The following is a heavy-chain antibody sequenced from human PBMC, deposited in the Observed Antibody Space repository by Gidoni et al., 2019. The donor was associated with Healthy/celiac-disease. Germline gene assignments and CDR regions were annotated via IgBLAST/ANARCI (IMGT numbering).Heavy chain of an antibody. J-gene: IGHJ6*02. D-gene: IGHD2-15*01. Sequence: EVQLVESGGGLVKPGGSLRLSCAASGFTFSNAWMSWVRQAPGKGLEGFGRIKRKTDGGTTNYAAPVIDRFTISRDDSKNTLYLQMNSLKTADTAVYYCTTCDSDYYYYYGMDVWGQGTTVTVSS. CDR1: GFTFSNAW. V-gene: IGHV3-15*01. CDR3: TTCDSDYYYYYGMDV. CDR2: IKRKTDGGTT.